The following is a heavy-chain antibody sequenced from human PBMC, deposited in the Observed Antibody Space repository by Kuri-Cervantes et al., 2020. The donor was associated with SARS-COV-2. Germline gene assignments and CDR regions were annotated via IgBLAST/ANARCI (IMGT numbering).Heavy chain of an antibody. Sequence: ASVKVSCKASGYTFTSYGISWVRQAPGQGLEWMGWISAYNGNTNYAQKLQGRVTMTTDTSTSTANMELRSLRSDDTAVYYCAAGPSGQLVPDYWGQGTLVTVSS. D-gene: IGHD6-6*01. CDR3: AAGPSGQLVPDY. CDR1: GYTFTSYG. J-gene: IGHJ4*02. V-gene: IGHV1-18*01. CDR2: ISAYNGNT.